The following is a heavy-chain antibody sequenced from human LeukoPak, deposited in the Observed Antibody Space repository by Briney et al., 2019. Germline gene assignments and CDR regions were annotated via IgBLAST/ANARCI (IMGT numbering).Heavy chain of an antibody. CDR2: VSSTGSGT. CDR3: AKDGPLLWFGPADA. V-gene: IGHV3-23*01. CDR1: GFTFSTYG. J-gene: IGHJ5*02. Sequence: GGSLRLSCVASGFTFSTYGMSWVRQAPGKGLEWVAAVSSTGSGTYYPDSLKGRFIISRDNSQNTVFLQMNSLRPEDTAFYFCAKDGPLLWFGPADAWGQGILVTVSS. D-gene: IGHD3-10*01.